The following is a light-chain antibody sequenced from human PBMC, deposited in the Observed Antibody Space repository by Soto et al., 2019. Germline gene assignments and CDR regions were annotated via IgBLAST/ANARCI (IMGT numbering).Light chain of an antibody. CDR3: QQSFSSSWT. V-gene: IGKV1-39*01. CDR2: AAS. J-gene: IGKJ1*01. CDR1: QSISNY. Sequence: DIQMTQSPASLSASIGDRVIITCRASQSISNYLNWYQHKPGRAPKFLIYAASSLQSGVPSRFSGSGSGTDFTLTISGLQREDFATYFCQQSFSSSWTFGQGTKVDIK.